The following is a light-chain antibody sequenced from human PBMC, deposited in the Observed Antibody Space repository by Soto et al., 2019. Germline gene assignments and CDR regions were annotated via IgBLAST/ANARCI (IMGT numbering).Light chain of an antibody. Sequence: DIHLSQSPSFLSASVGDSVTITCRASQGIFSYLAWYQQKPGKAPRLLIYAASSLQSGVPSRFSGSGSGTTFTLTITDLQPEDVATYYCQQSRTTAYTFAQGTKVDIK. CDR2: AAS. J-gene: IGKJ2*01. CDR3: QQSRTTAYT. CDR1: QGIFSY. V-gene: IGKV1-9*01.